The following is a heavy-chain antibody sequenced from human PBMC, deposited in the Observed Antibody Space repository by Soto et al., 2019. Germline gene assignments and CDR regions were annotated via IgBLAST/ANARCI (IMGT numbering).Heavy chain of an antibody. J-gene: IGHJ4*02. Sequence: SETLSLTCTVSGGSISSSSYYWGWIRQPPGKGLEWIGSIYYSGSTYYNPSLKSRVTISVDTSKNQFSLKLSSVTAADTPVYYCARPYSGSRRYFDYWGQGTLVTVSS. CDR3: ARPYSGSRRYFDY. V-gene: IGHV4-39*01. CDR1: GGSISSSSYY. CDR2: IYYSGST. D-gene: IGHD1-26*01.